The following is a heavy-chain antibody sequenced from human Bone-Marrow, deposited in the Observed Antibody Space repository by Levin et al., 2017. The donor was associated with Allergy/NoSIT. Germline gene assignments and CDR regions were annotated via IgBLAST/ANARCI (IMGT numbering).Heavy chain of an antibody. CDR3: ARGGAPRPCY. CDR2: MFYSGSA. Sequence: SETLSLTCTVSGGSISNYYWSWIRQPPGKGLEWIGYMFYSGSAKYSPSLKSRVTMSVDTSKNVFSLKLTSVTAADTAVYYCARGGAPRPCYWGQGTLVTVSS. D-gene: IGHD6-6*01. V-gene: IGHV4-59*01. J-gene: IGHJ4*02. CDR1: GGSISNYY.